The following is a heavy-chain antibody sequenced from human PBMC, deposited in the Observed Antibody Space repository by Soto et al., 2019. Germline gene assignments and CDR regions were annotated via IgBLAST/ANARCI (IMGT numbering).Heavy chain of an antibody. V-gene: IGHV4-4*02. Sequence: SETLSLTCAVSGGSISSSNWWSWVRQPPGKGLEWIGEIYHSGSTNYNPSLKSRVTISVDKSKNQFSPKLSSVTAADTAVYYWARLMGSTRPVHYYYGMDVSGQRTTVTVS. CDR2: IYHSGST. CDR1: GGSISSSNW. CDR3: ARLMGSTRPVHYYYGMDV. D-gene: IGHD2-2*01. J-gene: IGHJ6*02.